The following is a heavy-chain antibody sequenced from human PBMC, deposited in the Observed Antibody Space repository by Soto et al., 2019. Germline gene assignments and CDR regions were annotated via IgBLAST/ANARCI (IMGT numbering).Heavy chain of an antibody. Sequence: SVKVSCKASGGTFSSYTISWVRQAPGQGLEWMGRIIPILGIANYAQKFQGRVTITADKSTSTAYMELSSLRSEDTAVYYCAREETCYDILTGPQEGFDYWGQGTLVTVSS. D-gene: IGHD3-9*01. CDR2: IIPILGIA. CDR3: AREETCYDILTGPQEGFDY. J-gene: IGHJ4*02. CDR1: GGTFSSYT. V-gene: IGHV1-69*04.